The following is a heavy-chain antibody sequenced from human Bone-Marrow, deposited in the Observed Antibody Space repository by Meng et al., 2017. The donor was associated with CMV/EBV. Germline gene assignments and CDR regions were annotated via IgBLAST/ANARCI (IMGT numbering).Heavy chain of an antibody. Sequence: ASVKVSCKASGYTFTDYYIHWVRQAPGQGLEWMGWINPSSGGTNYAQKFQGRVTMTRDTSISTAYMELSRLRSDDTAVYYCARVSHSSSGWRGPFDYWGQGTLVTVSS. CDR2: INPSSGGT. J-gene: IGHJ4*02. V-gene: IGHV1-2*02. CDR3: ARVSHSSSGWRGPFDY. CDR1: GYTFTDYY. D-gene: IGHD6-19*01.